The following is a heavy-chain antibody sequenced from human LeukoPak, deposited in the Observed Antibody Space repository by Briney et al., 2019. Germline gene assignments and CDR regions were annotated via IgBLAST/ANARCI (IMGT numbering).Heavy chain of an antibody. CDR1: GGSISSYY. Sequence: SETLSLTCTVSGGSISSYYWSWIRQPPGKGLEWIGYIYYSGSTNYNPSLKSRVTISVDTSKNQFSLQLNSMTPEDTAVYYCARGGGAFDYWGQGTLVTVSS. CDR2: IYYSGST. D-gene: IGHD4-17*01. V-gene: IGHV4-59*12. CDR3: ARGGGAFDY. J-gene: IGHJ4*02.